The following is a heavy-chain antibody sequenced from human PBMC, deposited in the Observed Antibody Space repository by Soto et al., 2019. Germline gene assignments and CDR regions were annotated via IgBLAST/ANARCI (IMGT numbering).Heavy chain of an antibody. V-gene: IGHV5-10-1*01. J-gene: IGHJ4*02. CDR1: GYSFTSYW. D-gene: IGHD1-1*01. CDR2: IDPSDSYT. Sequence: GGSLKISCKGSGYSFTSYWISWVRQMPGKGLEWMGRIDPSDSYTNYSPSFQGHVTISADKSISTAYLQWSSLKASDTAMYYCARHQRRAERLSALDDWGQGTPGTVAS. CDR3: ARHQRRAERLSALDD.